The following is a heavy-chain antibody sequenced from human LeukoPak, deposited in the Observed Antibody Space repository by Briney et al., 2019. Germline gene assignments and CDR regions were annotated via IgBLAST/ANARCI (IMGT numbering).Heavy chain of an antibody. J-gene: IGHJ3*02. CDR1: GYTFTSYY. V-gene: IGHV1-2*02. Sequence: ASVKVSCKASGYTFTSYYMHWVRQAPGQGLEWMGIINPNSGGTNYAQKFQGRVTMTRDTSISTAYMELSRLRSDDTAVYYCARDWYGELGDAFDIWGQGTMVTVSS. CDR3: ARDWYGELGDAFDI. D-gene: IGHD6-13*01. CDR2: INPNSGGT.